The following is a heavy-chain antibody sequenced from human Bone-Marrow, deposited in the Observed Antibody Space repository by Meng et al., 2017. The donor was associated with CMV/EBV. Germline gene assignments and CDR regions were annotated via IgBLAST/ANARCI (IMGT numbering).Heavy chain of an antibody. D-gene: IGHD4-23*01. CDR3: ASLGANYGGNSGSDY. CDR1: GGSISSSSYY. Sequence: SETLSLTCTVSGGSISSSSYYWGWIRQPPGKGLEWIGSIYYSGSTYYNPSLKSRVTISVDTSKNQFSLKLSSVTAADTAVYYCASLGANYGGNSGSDYWGQGTLVTFSS. V-gene: IGHV4-39*07. CDR2: IYYSGST. J-gene: IGHJ4*02.